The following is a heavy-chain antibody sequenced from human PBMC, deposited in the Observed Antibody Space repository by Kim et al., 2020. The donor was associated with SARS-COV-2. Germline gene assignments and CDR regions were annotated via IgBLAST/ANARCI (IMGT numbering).Heavy chain of an antibody. CDR2: IDPSDSYT. D-gene: IGHD3-3*01. Sequence: GESLKISCKGSGYSFTSYWISWVRQMPGKGLEWMGRIDPSDSYTNYSPSFQGHVTISADKSISTAYLQWSSLKASDTAMYYCARAAIIDDFWSGYYPYYYYGMDVWGQGTTVTVSS. J-gene: IGHJ6*02. CDR1: GYSFTSYW. CDR3: ARAAIIDDFWSGYYPYYYYGMDV. V-gene: IGHV5-10-1*01.